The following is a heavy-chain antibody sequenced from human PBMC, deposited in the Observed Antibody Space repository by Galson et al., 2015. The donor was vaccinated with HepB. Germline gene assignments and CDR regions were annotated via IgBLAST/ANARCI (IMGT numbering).Heavy chain of an antibody. CDR1: GFTFSNAW. CDR3: TTGSLGSHSGWYDYFDYFDY. Sequence: SLRLSCAASGFTFSNAWMSWVRQAPGKGLEWVGRIKSNTDGGTTDCAAPVKGRFTISRDDSKNTLYLQMNSLKTEDTAVYYCTTGSLGSHSGWYDYFDYFDYWGQGTLVTVSS. CDR2: IKSNTDGGTT. J-gene: IGHJ4*02. D-gene: IGHD6-19*01. V-gene: IGHV3-15*01.